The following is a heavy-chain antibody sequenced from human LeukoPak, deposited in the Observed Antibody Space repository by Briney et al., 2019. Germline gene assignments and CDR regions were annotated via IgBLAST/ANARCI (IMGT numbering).Heavy chain of an antibody. J-gene: IGHJ4*02. CDR3: ARSRDGYNPLSY. CDR1: EFSVGSNY. Sequence: GGSLRLSCAASEFSVGSNYMTWVRQAPGKGLEWVSLIYSSGSTYYADSVKGRFTISRDNSKNTLYLQMNSLRAEDTAVYYCARSRDGYNPLSYWGQGTQVTVSS. CDR2: IYSSGST. V-gene: IGHV3-66*01. D-gene: IGHD5-24*01.